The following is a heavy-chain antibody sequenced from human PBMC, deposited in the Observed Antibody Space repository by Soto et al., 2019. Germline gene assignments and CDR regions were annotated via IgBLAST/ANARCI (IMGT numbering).Heavy chain of an antibody. CDR1: GYTFARYY. J-gene: IGHJ5*02. D-gene: IGHD3-10*01. V-gene: IGHV1-46*01. CDR2: ITPSGGST. CDR3: ARGGVSALNWFDP. Sequence: GASVKVSCKASGYTFARYYMHLVRQAPGQGLEWMGIITPSGGSTSSAQKFQGRVTMTRDTSTSTVYMELSSLRSEDTAVYYCARGGVSALNWFDPWGQGTLVTVSS.